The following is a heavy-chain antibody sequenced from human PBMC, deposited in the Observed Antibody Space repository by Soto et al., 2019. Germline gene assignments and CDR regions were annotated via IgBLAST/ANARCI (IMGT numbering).Heavy chain of an antibody. V-gene: IGHV3-30*18. D-gene: IGHD3-3*01. J-gene: IGHJ6*02. Sequence: PGGSLRLSCAASGFTFRSYGMYWVRQAPGKGLEWVALISYEGSNKYYADSVKGRFTISRDDSRDTLYLQMNRVRVEDTAVYYCVKEERLERFYYYCMDVWGLGTTVTVFS. CDR1: GFTFRSYG. CDR3: VKEERLERFYYYCMDV. CDR2: ISYEGSNK.